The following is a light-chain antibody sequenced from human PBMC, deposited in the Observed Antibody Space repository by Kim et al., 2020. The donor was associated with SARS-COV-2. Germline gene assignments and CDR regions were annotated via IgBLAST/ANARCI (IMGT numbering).Light chain of an antibody. J-gene: IGKJ5*01. Sequence: DIQMTQSPSSLSASVGDRVTITCRASQGISNYLAWYQQKPGKVPKLLIYDASTLQSGVPSRFRGSGSGTDFTLTISSLQPEDVATYYCQKYHNAPHTFGQGTRLEIK. CDR2: DAS. V-gene: IGKV1-27*01. CDR1: QGISNY. CDR3: QKYHNAPHT.